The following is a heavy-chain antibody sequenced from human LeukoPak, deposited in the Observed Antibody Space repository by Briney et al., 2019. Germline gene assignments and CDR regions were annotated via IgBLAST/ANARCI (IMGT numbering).Heavy chain of an antibody. CDR3: ARSGSYLGWFDP. V-gene: IGHV3-30-3*01. CDR2: ISYDGSNK. CDR1: GFTFSSYA. J-gene: IGHJ5*02. D-gene: IGHD1-26*01. Sequence: GGSLRLSCAASGFTFSSYAMHWVRQAPGKGLEWVAVISYDGSNKYYADSVKGRFTISRDNSKNTLYLQMNSLRAEDTAVYYCARSGSYLGWFDPWGQGTLVTVSS.